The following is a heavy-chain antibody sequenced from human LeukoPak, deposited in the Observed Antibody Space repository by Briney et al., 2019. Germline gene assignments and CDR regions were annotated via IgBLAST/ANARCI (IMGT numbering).Heavy chain of an antibody. Sequence: PSETLSLTCTVSRDSITNSYWNSVREPPGRGLEWIGRISYGGSTNYNPSLKSRVIISRDTSKNQFSLELTSVTAADTAIYYCAKRIIEARENGDSNWLDPWGQGTLVTVSS. CDR2: ISYGGST. V-gene: IGHV4-59*08. D-gene: IGHD4-17*01. CDR1: RDSITNSY. CDR3: AKRIIEARENGDSNWLDP. J-gene: IGHJ5*01.